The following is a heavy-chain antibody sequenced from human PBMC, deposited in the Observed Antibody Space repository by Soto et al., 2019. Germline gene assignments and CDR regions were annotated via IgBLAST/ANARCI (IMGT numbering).Heavy chain of an antibody. Sequence: ASVKVSCKASGGTFSSYAISWVRQAPGQGLEWMGGIIPIFGTANYAQKFQGRVTITADESTSTAYMELSSLRSEDTAVYYCAASKVGATIAGIDYWGQGTLVTVSS. J-gene: IGHJ4*02. CDR3: AASKVGATIAGIDY. D-gene: IGHD1-26*01. CDR1: GGTFSSYA. CDR2: IIPIFGTA. V-gene: IGHV1-69*13.